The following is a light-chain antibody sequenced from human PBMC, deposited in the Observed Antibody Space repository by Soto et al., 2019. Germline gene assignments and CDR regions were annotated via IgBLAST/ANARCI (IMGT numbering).Light chain of an antibody. CDR3: SSYTSSSAYV. J-gene: IGLJ1*01. Sequence: QSVLTQPASVSGSPGQSITISCTGTSSDVGGYNYVYWYQQYPGKAPTLMIYDVTYRPSGVSNRFSGSKSANTASLTISGLQAEDEADYYCSSYTSSSAYVFGPGTKLTVL. V-gene: IGLV2-14*03. CDR1: SSDVGGYNY. CDR2: DVT.